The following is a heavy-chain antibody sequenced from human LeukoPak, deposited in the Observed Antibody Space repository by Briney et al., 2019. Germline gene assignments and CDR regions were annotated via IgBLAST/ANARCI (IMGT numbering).Heavy chain of an antibody. D-gene: IGHD4-17*01. CDR3: ARQRAGSMVTTSDY. CDR1: GFTFSSYS. CDR2: ISGSSSTI. V-gene: IGHV3-48*01. Sequence: PGGSLRLSCAASGFTFSSYSMNWVRQAPGKGLEWVSYISGSSSTIYYADSVKGRFTISRDNAKNSLYLQMNSLRAEDTAVYYCARQRAGSMVTTSDYWGQGTLVTVSS. J-gene: IGHJ4*02.